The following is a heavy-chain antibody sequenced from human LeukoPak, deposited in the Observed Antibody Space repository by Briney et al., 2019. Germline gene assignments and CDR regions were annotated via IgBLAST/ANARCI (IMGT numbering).Heavy chain of an antibody. Sequence: PSETLSLTCTVSGGSISSYYWSWVRQPAGKGLEWIGRIYTSGSTDYNPSLKSRVTMSVDTSKNHFSLRLTSVTAADTAVYYCARGPPPDFDYWGQGTLVPVSS. CDR3: ARGPPPDFDY. V-gene: IGHV4-4*07. CDR2: IYTSGST. CDR1: GGSISSYY. J-gene: IGHJ4*02.